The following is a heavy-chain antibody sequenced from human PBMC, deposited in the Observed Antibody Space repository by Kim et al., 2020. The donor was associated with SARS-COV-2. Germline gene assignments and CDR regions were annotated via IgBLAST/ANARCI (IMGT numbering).Heavy chain of an antibody. V-gene: IGHV4-30-2*04. Sequence: TYPHPYLRSRVTISIDTSKNQFSLKVNYVTAADTAVYFCARRPLGYRDYWGQGALVTVSS. J-gene: IGHJ4*02. CDR2: T. D-gene: IGHD5-12*01. CDR3: ARRPLGYRDY.